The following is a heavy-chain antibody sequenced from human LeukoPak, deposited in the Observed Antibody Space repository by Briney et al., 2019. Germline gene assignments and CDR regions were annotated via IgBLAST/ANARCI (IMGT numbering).Heavy chain of an antibody. D-gene: IGHD3-22*01. V-gene: IGHV1-8*01. CDR1: GYTFTNYD. CDR3: AREKDSSGYFYFVY. CDR2: KNPNSGSS. Sequence: GASVKVSCKASGYTFTNYDINWVRQATGQGLEWMGYKNPNSGSSAYAQKFQGRVTMTRDTSTSTVYMELSSLRSEDTAVYYCAREKDSSGYFYFVYWGQGTLVTDSS. J-gene: IGHJ4*02.